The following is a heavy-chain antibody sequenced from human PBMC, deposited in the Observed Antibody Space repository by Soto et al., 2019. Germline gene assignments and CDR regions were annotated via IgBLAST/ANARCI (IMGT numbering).Heavy chain of an antibody. D-gene: IGHD3-10*01. V-gene: IGHV4-34*01. Sequence: QVQLQQWGAGLLKPSETLSLTCAVYGGSFSGYYWSWIRQPPGKGLEWIGEINHSGSTNYNPSLKSRVTISVDTSKNQFSLKLSSVTDADTAVYYCQGAYGTSFDYWGQGTLVTVSS. CDR3: QGAYGTSFDY. CDR2: INHSGST. CDR1: GGSFSGYY. J-gene: IGHJ4*02.